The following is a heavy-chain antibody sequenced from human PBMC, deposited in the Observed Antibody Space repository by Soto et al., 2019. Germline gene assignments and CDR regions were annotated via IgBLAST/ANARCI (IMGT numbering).Heavy chain of an antibody. J-gene: IGHJ4*02. Sequence: ASVKVSCKASGYTFTSYYMHWVRQAPGQGLEWMGIINPSGGSTSYAQKFQGRVTMTRDTSTSTVYMELSSLRSEDTAVYYCARAHGTQLRYFDWSPSNYFDYWGQGTLVIVSS. CDR1: GYTFTSYY. CDR3: ARAHGTQLRYFDWSPSNYFDY. D-gene: IGHD3-9*01. CDR2: INPSGGST. V-gene: IGHV1-46*01.